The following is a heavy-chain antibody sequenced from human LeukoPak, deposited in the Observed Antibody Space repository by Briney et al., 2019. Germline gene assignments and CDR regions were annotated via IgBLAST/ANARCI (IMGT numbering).Heavy chain of an antibody. CDR3: VRDPRSFHF. D-gene: IGHD3-16*02. J-gene: IGHJ1*01. V-gene: IGHV3-7*01. Sequence: GGSLRLSCAASGFTFSSYSMNWVRQAPGKGLEWVADINQDGSDKHYVDSVKGRFTISRDNAESSLYLQVNSLRAEDTAVYYCVRDPRSFHFWGQGTLVTVSS. CDR1: GFTFSSYS. CDR2: INQDGSDK.